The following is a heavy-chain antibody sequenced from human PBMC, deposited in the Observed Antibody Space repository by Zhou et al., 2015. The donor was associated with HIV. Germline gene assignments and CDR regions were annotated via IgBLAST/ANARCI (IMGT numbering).Heavy chain of an antibody. D-gene: IGHD5-12*01. Sequence: QVQLVQSGAEVKKPGSSVKVSCKASGGTFSSYTISWVRQAPGQGLEWMGRIIPILGIANYAQKFQGRVTITADKSTSTAYMELSSLRSEDTAVYYCAKGEKSGYSGYDPNYYYYYGMDVWGQGTTVTVSS. CDR2: IIPILGIA. J-gene: IGHJ6*02. V-gene: IGHV1-69*02. CDR1: GGTFSSYT. CDR3: AKGEKSGYSGYDPNYYYYYGMDV.